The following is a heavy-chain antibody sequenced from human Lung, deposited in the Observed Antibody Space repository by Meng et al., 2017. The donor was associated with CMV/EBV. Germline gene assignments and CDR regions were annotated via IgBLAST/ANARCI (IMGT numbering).Heavy chain of an antibody. Sequence: GESLKISCRASGYSFTTYWIGWVRQMPGKGLEWMGSIYPGDSDIRYGPSFQGQVTISVDKSIRTAYLQWSSLQASDTAIYYCVRRGYSGSYVARSTWFDPXGQGXLVTVSS. CDR2: IYPGDSDI. CDR3: VRRGYSGSYVARSTWFDP. J-gene: IGHJ5*02. CDR1: GYSFTTYW. V-gene: IGHV5-51*01. D-gene: IGHD1-26*01.